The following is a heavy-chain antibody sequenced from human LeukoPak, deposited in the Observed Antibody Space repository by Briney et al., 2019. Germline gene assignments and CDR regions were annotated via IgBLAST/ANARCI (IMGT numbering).Heavy chain of an antibody. CDR3: ARLEYMVRGVIY. D-gene: IGHD3-10*01. J-gene: IGHJ4*02. Sequence: SETLSLTCTLSGRSISSSSYYWGWIRQPPGKGLEWIGSIYYSGSTYYNPSLKSRVTISVDTSKDQFSLQLSSLTAADTAVYYCARLEYMVRGVIYWGQGTLVTVSS. CDR1: GRSISSSSYY. V-gene: IGHV4-39*01. CDR2: IYYSGST.